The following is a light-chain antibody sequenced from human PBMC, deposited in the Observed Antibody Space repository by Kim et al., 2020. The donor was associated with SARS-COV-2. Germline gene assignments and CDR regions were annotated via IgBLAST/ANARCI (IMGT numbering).Light chain of an antibody. V-gene: IGLV2-14*03. CDR3: ISYTTTTTWV. Sequence: QSVLTQPASVSGSPGQSITISCTGTSSDIGGYNYVSWYQQHPGKAPELMIYAVSKRLSGVSNRFSGSKSGNTASLTISGLQAEDEADYYCISYTTTTTWVFGGGTQLTVL. J-gene: IGLJ3*02. CDR2: AVS. CDR1: SSDIGGYNY.